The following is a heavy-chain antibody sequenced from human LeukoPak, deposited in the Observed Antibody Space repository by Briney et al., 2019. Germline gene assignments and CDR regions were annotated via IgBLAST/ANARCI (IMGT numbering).Heavy chain of an antibody. V-gene: IGHV3-7*01. D-gene: IGHD1-1*01. CDR1: GFTFSTFW. CDR2: INQGGSEK. Sequence: GSLRLSCAASGFTFSTFWMSWVRQAPGKGLGWVANINQGGSEKYYVDSMKGRFTVSRDNAKNSLYLQMDSLRAEDTAVYYCARGGTFVSDYWGQGTLVTVSS. J-gene: IGHJ4*02. CDR3: ARGGTFVSDY.